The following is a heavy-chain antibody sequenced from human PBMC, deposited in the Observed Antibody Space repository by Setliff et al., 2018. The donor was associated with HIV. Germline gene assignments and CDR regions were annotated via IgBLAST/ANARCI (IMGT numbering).Heavy chain of an antibody. J-gene: IGHJ1*01. CDR3: AKDRLNYYDSSGYPEYFQH. CDR1: GFAFDNYC. D-gene: IGHD3-22*01. V-gene: IGHV3-23*01. CDR2: IGGSTGST. Sequence: GGSLRLSCAASGFAFDNYCMTWVRQAPGKGLEWVSAIGGSTGSTYYADSVKGRFTISTDNSKNTLYLQMNSLRAEDTAVYYCAKDRLNYYDSSGYPEYFQHWGQGTLVTVSS.